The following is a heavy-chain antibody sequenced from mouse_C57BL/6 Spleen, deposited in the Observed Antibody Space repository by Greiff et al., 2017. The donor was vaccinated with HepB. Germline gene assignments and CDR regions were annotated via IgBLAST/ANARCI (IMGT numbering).Heavy chain of an antibody. D-gene: IGHD1-1*01. CDR3: ARGWEYGSSYGLFDY. CDR1: GYTFTDYY. V-gene: IGHV1-76*01. Sequence: VQLQQSGAELVRPGASVKLSCKASGYTFTDYYINWVKQRPGQGLEWIARIYPGSGNTYYNEKFKGKATLTAEKSSSTAYMQLSSLTSEDSAVYFCARGWEYGSSYGLFDYWGQGTTLTVSS. CDR2: IYPGSGNT. J-gene: IGHJ2*01.